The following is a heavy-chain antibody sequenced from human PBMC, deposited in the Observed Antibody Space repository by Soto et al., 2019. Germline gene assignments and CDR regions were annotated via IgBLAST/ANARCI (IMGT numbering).Heavy chain of an antibody. Sequence: GVSLRLSCAASGFTFSSYAMSWVRQAPGKGLEWVSAISGSGGSTYYADSVKGRFTISRDNSKNTLYLQMNSLRAEDTAVYYCAKAPPDTAMVTYSYYYYYYGMDVWGQGTTVTVSS. J-gene: IGHJ6*02. CDR2: ISGSGGST. CDR1: GFTFSSYA. D-gene: IGHD5-18*01. CDR3: AKAPPDTAMVTYSYYYYYYGMDV. V-gene: IGHV3-23*01.